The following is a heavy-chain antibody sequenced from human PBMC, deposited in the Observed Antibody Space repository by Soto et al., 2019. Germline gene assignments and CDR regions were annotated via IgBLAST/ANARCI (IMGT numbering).Heavy chain of an antibody. V-gene: IGHV3-53*01. CDR1: GFTVSNNY. CDR2: FFFDGTT. J-gene: IGHJ1*01. D-gene: IGHD7-27*01. CDR3: ARAWVHESPGAEYFQN. Sequence: GGSLRLSCAASGFTVSNNYMGWVRQAPGKGLEWVSVFFFDGTTYYADSVKGRFTISRDYSKNTLYLQMNSLRADDTAIYFCARAWVHESPGAEYFQNWGQGTLVTVSS.